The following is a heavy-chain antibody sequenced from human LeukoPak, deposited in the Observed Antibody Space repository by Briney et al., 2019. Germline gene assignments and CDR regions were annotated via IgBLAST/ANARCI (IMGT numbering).Heavy chain of an antibody. CDR1: GYTFTSYG. V-gene: IGHV1-18*01. CDR2: ISGYNGNT. Sequence: ASVKVSCKASGYTFTSYGISWVRQAPGQGLEWMGWISGYNGNTNYAQKLQGRVTMTTDTSTSTAYMELSRLRSDDTAVYYCAREGPIEMTTALDFDYWGQGTLVTVSS. CDR3: AREGPIEMTTALDFDY. D-gene: IGHD4-4*01. J-gene: IGHJ4*02.